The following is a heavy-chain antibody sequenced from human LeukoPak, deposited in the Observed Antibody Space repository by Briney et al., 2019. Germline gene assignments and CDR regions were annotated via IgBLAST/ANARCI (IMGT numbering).Heavy chain of an antibody. V-gene: IGHV1-18*01. CDR3: ARDLAPARFITMVRAESAFDI. CDR1: GYTFTSYG. J-gene: IGHJ3*02. D-gene: IGHD3-10*01. Sequence: WASVKVSCKASGYTFTSYGISWVRQAPGQGLAWMGWISAYNGNTNYAQKLQGRVTMTTDTSTSTAYMELRSLRSDDTAVYYCARDLAPARFITMVRAESAFDIWGQGTMVTVSS. CDR2: ISAYNGNT.